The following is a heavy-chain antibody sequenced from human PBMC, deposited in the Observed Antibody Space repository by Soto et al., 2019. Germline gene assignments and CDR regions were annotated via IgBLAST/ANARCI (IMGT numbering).Heavy chain of an antibody. CDR1: GGSISGYY. CDR2: INHVGIT. CDR3: ARAHDFWGGRQQPIDS. Sequence: SEILSLTWAVDGGSISGYYWSWIRQTQGKGLEWLGDINHVGITNYNPSLKSRVSIPVDTSKSQFSLKLSSVTAADTAVYYCARAHDFWGGRQQPIDSWGQGTLVTVSS. V-gene: IGHV4-34*01. J-gene: IGHJ4*02. D-gene: IGHD3-3*01.